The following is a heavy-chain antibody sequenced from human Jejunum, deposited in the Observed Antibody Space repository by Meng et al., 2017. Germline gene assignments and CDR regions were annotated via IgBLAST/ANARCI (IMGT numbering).Heavy chain of an antibody. V-gene: IGHV3-23*04. D-gene: IGHD4-17*01. J-gene: IGHJ4*03. Sequence: EVQLVKYGGGLVPPGGSLRLSCAASGFTFSNYWMHWVRQTPGKGLMWVSSVSGSGGSTDYADSVKGRFTISRDNSKNTLYLQMNSLRGEDTAVYYCAKVGYGDYVPLQADYWGQGAMVTVSS. CDR1: GFTFSNYW. CDR2: VSGSGGST. CDR3: AKVGYGDYVPLQADY.